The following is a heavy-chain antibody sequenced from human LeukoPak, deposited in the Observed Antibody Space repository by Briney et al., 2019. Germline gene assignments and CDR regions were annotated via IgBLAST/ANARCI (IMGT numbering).Heavy chain of an antibody. V-gene: IGHV3-23*01. CDR2: LSGSVGDT. CDR1: GFTFSRNA. CDR3: AKDPYGTRYFDY. D-gene: IGHD2-2*01. J-gene: IGHJ4*02. Sequence: GGSLRLSCAASGFTFSRNALSWVRQAPGKGLEWVSSLSGSVGDTYYAASVKGRFPISRDNAKNMMYLQMYSLRAEDTAVYYCAKDPYGTRYFDYWGQGNPVTASP.